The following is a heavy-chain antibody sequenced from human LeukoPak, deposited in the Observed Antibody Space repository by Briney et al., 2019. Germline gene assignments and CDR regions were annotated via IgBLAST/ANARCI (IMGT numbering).Heavy chain of an antibody. CDR3: ARVHDILTGYYMDY. D-gene: IGHD3-9*01. Sequence: PGGSLRLSCAASGFTVSSNYMSWVRQAPGKGLEWVSVIYSGGSTYYADSVKGRFTISRDNSKNTLYLQMNSLRAEDTAVYYCARVHDILTGYYMDYWGQGTLVTVSS. J-gene: IGHJ4*02. V-gene: IGHV3-66*01. CDR1: GFTVSSNY. CDR2: IYSGGST.